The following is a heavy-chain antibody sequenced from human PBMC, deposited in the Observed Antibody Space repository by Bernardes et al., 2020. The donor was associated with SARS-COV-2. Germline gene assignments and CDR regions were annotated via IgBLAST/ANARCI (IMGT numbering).Heavy chain of an antibody. V-gene: IGHV3-23*01. CDR3: ARSGHSYTDAYWDY. D-gene: IGHD3-16*01. CDR1: GFTFSIYA. Sequence: GSLRLSCAASGFTFSIYAMSWVRQAPGKGLEWVSAISGSGGSTYYADSVKGRFTISRDNSKNTLSLQMNSLRAEDTATYYCARSGHSYTDAYWDYWGQGTLVTVSS. J-gene: IGHJ4*02. CDR2: ISGSGGST.